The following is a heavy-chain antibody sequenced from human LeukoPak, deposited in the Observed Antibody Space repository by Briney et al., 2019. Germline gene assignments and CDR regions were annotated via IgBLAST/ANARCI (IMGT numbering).Heavy chain of an antibody. D-gene: IGHD3-22*01. CDR1: VYTFTVYF. Sequence: GASVKDSCKASVYTFTVYFMHWVRQAPGQGLDWMGWINPNSGGTNYAQKFQGMVTMTRDTSISTDYMELSRLRSDDTAVYYCAGELNYDSSGYYFDYWGQGTLVTVSS. J-gene: IGHJ4*02. CDR2: INPNSGGT. CDR3: AGELNYDSSGYYFDY. V-gene: IGHV1-2*02.